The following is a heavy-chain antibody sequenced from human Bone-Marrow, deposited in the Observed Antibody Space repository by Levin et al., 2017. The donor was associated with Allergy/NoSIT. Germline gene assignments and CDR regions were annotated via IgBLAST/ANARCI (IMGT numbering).Heavy chain of an antibody. D-gene: IGHD2-15*01. CDR2: ISSSSSYI. CDR3: ARVGGAPYCSGGSCYSGWFDP. Sequence: GGSLRLSCAASGFTFSSYSMNWVRQAPGKGLEWVSSISSSSSYIYYADSVKGRFTISRDNAKNSLYLQMNSLRAEDTAVYYCARVGGAPYCSGGSCYSGWFDPWGQGTLVTVSS. CDR1: GFTFSSYS. J-gene: IGHJ5*02. V-gene: IGHV3-21*01.